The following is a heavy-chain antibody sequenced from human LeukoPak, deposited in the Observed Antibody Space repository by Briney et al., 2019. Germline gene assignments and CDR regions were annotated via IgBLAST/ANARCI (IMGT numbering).Heavy chain of an antibody. CDR1: GFTFSSYA. CDR2: ISSGGANT. V-gene: IGHV3-23*01. Sequence: GGSLRLSCAASGFTFSSYAMSWVRQAPGKGLEGVSGISSGGANTYYADSVRGRLTISRDNSKNTLYLQMHSLRADDTAVYFCAKDSRLLITYFDYWGQGTLVTVSS. CDR3: AKDSRLLITYFDY. D-gene: IGHD3-9*01. J-gene: IGHJ4*02.